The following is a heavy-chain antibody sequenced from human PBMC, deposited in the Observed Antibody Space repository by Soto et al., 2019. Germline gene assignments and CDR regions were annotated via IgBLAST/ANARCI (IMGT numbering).Heavy chain of an antibody. CDR2: ISSSSSTI. D-gene: IGHD2-8*02. J-gene: IGHJ6*02. V-gene: IGHV3-48*02. Sequence: PGGSLRLSCAASGFTFSSYSMNWVRQAPGKGLEWVSYISSSSSTIYYADSVKGRFTISRGNAKNSLYLQMNSLRDEDTAVYYCARFLLGLSSRGMDVWGQGTTVTVSS. CDR1: GFTFSSYS. CDR3: ARFLLGLSSRGMDV.